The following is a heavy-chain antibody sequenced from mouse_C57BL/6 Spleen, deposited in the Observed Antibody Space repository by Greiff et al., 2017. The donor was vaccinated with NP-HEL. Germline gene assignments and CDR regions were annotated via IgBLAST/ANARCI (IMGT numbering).Heavy chain of an antibody. V-gene: IGHV1-64*01. J-gene: IGHJ1*03. CDR1: GYTFTSYW. D-gene: IGHD1-1*01. CDR3: ARNHDYGSSGGYFDV. Sequence: QVQLKQPGAELVKPGASVKLSCKASGYTFTSYWMHWVKQRPGQGLEWIGMIHPNSGSTNYNEKFKSKATLTVDQSSSTAYMQLSSLTTEDSAVYYGARNHDYGSSGGYFDVWGTGTTVTVAS. CDR2: IHPNSGST.